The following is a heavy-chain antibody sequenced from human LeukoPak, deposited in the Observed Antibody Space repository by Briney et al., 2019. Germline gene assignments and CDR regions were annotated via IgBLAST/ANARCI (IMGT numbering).Heavy chain of an antibody. CDR1: GYSFTTYW. Sequence: GESLKISCKGSGYSFTTYWIAWVRQMPGKGLEWMGIIYPGDSDARYSPPFQGQVTISADKSISTAYLRWSSLKASDTAMYYCARVYSGYAADAFDIWGQGTVVTVSS. CDR3: ARVYSGYAADAFDI. J-gene: IGHJ3*02. D-gene: IGHD5-12*01. CDR2: IYPGDSDA. V-gene: IGHV5-51*01.